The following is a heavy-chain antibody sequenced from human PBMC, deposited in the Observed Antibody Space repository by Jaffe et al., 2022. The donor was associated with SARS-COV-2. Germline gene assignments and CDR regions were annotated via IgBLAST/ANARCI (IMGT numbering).Heavy chain of an antibody. V-gene: IGHV4-4*02. CDR3: ARLESNSGWYRWYFDL. D-gene: IGHD6-19*01. CDR2: MYHSGNT. CDR1: GGSISSSNW. J-gene: IGHJ2*01. Sequence: QVQLQESGPGLVKPSGTLSLTCAVSGGSISSSNWWTWVRQPPGKGLEWIGEMYHSGNTNYNPSLKSRVTISVDKSKNQFSLKLNSMTAADTAVYYCARLESNSGWYRWYFDLWGRGALVTVSS.